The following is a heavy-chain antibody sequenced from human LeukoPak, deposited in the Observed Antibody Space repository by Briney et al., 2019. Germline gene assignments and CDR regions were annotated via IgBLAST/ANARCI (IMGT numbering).Heavy chain of an antibody. Sequence: GGSLRLSCAASGFTFSSYAMSWVRQAPGEGLEWVSAISGSGGSTYYADSVKGRFTISRDNSKNTLYLQMNSLRAEDTAVYYCAKEGCSGGSCYNGMDVWGQGTTVTVSS. CDR2: ISGSGGST. CDR1: GFTFSSYA. D-gene: IGHD2-15*01. CDR3: AKEGCSGGSCYNGMDV. J-gene: IGHJ6*02. V-gene: IGHV3-23*01.